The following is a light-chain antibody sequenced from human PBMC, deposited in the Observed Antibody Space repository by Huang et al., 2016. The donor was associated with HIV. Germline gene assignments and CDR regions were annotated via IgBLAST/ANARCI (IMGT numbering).Light chain of an antibody. Sequence: EIVMTQSPATLSVSPGERATLSCRASQSVSSNLAWYQQKPGQAPRLLIYAASTRATGSPARFSGSGSGTEFTLTISSPQSEDFAVYYCQQYNNWPRTFGQGTKVEIK. J-gene: IGKJ1*01. CDR1: QSVSSN. CDR3: QQYNNWPRT. V-gene: IGKV3-15*01. CDR2: AAS.